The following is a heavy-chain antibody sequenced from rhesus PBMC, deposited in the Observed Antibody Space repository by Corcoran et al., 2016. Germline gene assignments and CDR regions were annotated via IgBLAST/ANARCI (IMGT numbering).Heavy chain of an antibody. V-gene: IGHV4-76*01. CDR2: IYGSRGST. CDR3: AGGGRAAGGLYPFDY. CDR1: GYSISSGYD. D-gene: IGHD6S26*01. J-gene: IGHJ4*01. Sequence: QVQLQESGPGVVKPSETLSLTCAVSGYSISSGYDWSWIRQPPGKGLEWIGYIYGSRGSTNYNPSLRNRFTISKDTSKNQFSLKLGSVTAADAAVYYWAGGGRAAGGLYPFDYWGQGVLVTVSS.